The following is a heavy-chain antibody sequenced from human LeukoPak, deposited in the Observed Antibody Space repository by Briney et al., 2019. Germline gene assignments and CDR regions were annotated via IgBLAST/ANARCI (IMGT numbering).Heavy chain of an antibody. CDR1: GGTFSSYA. CDR3: ARGDRVLRFLEWANNHYYYYMDV. V-gene: IGHV1-69*13. CDR2: IIPIFGTA. J-gene: IGHJ6*03. D-gene: IGHD3-3*01. Sequence: SVKVSCKASGGTFSSYAISWVRQAPGQGLEWMGGIIPIFGTANYAQKFQGRVTITADESTSTAYMELSSLKSEDTAVYYCARGDRVLRFLEWANNHYYYYMDVWGKGTTVTVSS.